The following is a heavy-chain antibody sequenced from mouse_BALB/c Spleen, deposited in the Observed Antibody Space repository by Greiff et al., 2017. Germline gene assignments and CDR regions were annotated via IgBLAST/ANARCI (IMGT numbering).Heavy chain of an antibody. Sequence: VQLQQSGPELVKPGASVRISCKASGYTFTSYYIHWVKQRPGQGLEWIGWIYPGNVNTKYNEKFKGKATLTADKSSSTAYMQLSSLTSEDSAVYFCARDDYVPFAYWGQGTLVTVSA. CDR2: IYPGNVNT. J-gene: IGHJ3*01. CDR1: GYTFTSYY. V-gene: IGHV1S56*01. CDR3: ARDDYVPFAY. D-gene: IGHD2-4*01.